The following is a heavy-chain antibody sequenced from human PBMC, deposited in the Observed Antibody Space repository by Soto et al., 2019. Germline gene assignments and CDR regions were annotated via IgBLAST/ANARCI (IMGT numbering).Heavy chain of an antibody. CDR2: ISGSGGST. V-gene: IGHV3-23*01. D-gene: IGHD2-2*02. J-gene: IGHJ6*02. CDR1: GFTFSSYA. Sequence: GGSLRLSCAASGFTFSSYAMSWVRQAPGKGLEWVSAISGSGGSTYYADSVKGRFTISRDNAKNSLYLQMNSLRAEDTAVYYCARDTVVVPAAIGLPIYYYYYGMDVWGQGTTVTVSS. CDR3: ARDTVVVPAAIGLPIYYYYYGMDV.